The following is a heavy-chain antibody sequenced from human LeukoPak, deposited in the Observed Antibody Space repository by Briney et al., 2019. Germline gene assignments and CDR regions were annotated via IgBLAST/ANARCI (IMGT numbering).Heavy chain of an antibody. V-gene: IGHV3-23*01. CDR1: GFTFSTYG. CDR2: ISGDDGST. J-gene: IGHJ4*02. CDR3: AKDISQGYTYGFIEQDF. Sequence: GGSPRLSCAASGFTFSTYGMSWVRQAPGKGLEWVSAISGDDGSTYYADSLKGRFTISRDNSKNTLYLQMNSLRAEDTAVYYCAKDISQGYTYGFIEQDFWGQGTPVTVSS. D-gene: IGHD5-18*01.